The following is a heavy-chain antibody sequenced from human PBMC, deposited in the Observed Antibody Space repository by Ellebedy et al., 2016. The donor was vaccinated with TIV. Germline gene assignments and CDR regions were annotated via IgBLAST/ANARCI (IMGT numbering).Heavy chain of an antibody. CDR2: IIPILGIA. CDR3: ARGSDSAIPQFDY. D-gene: IGHD2-2*02. CDR1: GGTFSSYA. Sequence: AASVKVSCKASGGTFSSYAISWVRQAPGQGLEWMGRIIPILGIANYAQNLQGRVTMTTDTSTSTAYMELKSLTFDDTAVYYCARGSDSAIPQFDYWGQGTLVTVSS. J-gene: IGHJ4*02. V-gene: IGHV1-69*04.